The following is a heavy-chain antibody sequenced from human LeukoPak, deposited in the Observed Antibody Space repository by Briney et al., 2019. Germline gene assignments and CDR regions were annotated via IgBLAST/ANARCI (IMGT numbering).Heavy chain of an antibody. CDR2: INSDGSST. D-gene: IGHD5-18*01. CDR1: GFTFSSYW. J-gene: IGHJ4*02. Sequence: GGSLRLSCAASGFTFSSYWVHWVRQTPGKGLVWVSRINSDGSSTTYADSVKGRFTISRDNAKHTLYLQMNSLRAEDTAVYYCAKRVIQLSQAPSYYFDYWGQGTLVTVSS. V-gene: IGHV3-74*01. CDR3: AKRVIQLSQAPSYYFDY.